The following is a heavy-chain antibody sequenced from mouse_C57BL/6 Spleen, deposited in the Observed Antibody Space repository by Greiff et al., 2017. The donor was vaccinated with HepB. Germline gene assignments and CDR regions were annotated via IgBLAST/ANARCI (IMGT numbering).Heavy chain of an antibody. CDR2: ISNGGGST. Sequence: EVKLVESGGGLVQPGGSLKLSCAASGFTFSDYYMYWVRQTPEKRLEWVAYISNGGGSTYYPDTVKGRFTISRDNAKNTLYLQMSRLKSEDTAMYYCAREVYYYVSSYGYFDVWGTGTTVTVSS. CDR3: AREVYYYVSSYGYFDV. V-gene: IGHV5-12*01. CDR1: GFTFSDYY. D-gene: IGHD1-1*01. J-gene: IGHJ1*03.